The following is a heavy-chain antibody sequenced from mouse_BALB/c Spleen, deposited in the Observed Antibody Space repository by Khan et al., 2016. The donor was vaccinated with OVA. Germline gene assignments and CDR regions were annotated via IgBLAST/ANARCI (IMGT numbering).Heavy chain of an antibody. CDR2: ISYSGST. CDR3: ARDGSRYNYAMDY. J-gene: IGHJ4*01. D-gene: IGHD2-3*01. CDR1: GYSITSDYA. V-gene: IGHV3-2*02. Sequence: VQLQEPGPGLVKPSPSLSLTCTVTGYSITSDYAWNWIRQFPGNKLEWMGYISYSGSTNYTPSLKSRISITRDTSKNQFFLQLNAVTTEDTATYDCARDGSRYNYAMDYWGQGTSVTVSS.